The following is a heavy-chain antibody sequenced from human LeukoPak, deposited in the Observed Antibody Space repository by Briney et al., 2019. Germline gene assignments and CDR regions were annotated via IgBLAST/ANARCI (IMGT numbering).Heavy chain of an antibody. V-gene: IGHV3-30*18. D-gene: IGHD3-10*01. CDR1: GFTFSSYG. J-gene: IGHJ4*02. CDR3: AKGTTWFGELSGYFDY. CDR2: ISYDGSIK. Sequence: PGRSLRLSCAASGFTFSSYGMHWVRQAPGKGLEWVAVISYDGSIKYYADSVKGRFTISRDNSKNTLYLQMNSLRAEDTAVYYCAKGTTWFGELSGYFDYWGQGTLVTVSS.